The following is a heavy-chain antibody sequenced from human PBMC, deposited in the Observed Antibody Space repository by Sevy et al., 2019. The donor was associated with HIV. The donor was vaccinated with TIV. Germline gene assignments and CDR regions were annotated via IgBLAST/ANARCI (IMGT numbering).Heavy chain of an antibody. CDR1: GFTFSSYA. CDR3: AKGYCGGGSCPRDYCYYGMDV. V-gene: IGHV3-23*01. Sequence: GGSLRLSCAASGFTFSSYAMNWVRQAPGKGLEWVSSISASGRSTYYADSVEGRFTISRDNSKNTLYLQMNSLRGDDTAVYYCAKGYCGGGSCPRDYCYYGMDVWGQGTTVTVSS. J-gene: IGHJ6*02. D-gene: IGHD2-15*01. CDR2: ISASGRST.